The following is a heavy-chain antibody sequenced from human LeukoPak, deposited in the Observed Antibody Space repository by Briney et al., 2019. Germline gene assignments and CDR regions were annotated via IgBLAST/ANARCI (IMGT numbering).Heavy chain of an antibody. CDR2: ISGCNGNT. CDR3: ARLYCSGANCYPIYGDPFDY. J-gene: IGHJ4*02. D-gene: IGHD2-15*01. V-gene: IGHV1-18*01. Sequence: ASVKVSCKASGYTFATYGISWFRQAPGQGLEWMGWISGCNGNTNHAQKFQGRVTMTTDTSTSTAYMELRSLRSDDTAVYYCARLYCSGANCYPIYGDPFDYWGQGTLVTVSS. CDR1: GYTFATYG.